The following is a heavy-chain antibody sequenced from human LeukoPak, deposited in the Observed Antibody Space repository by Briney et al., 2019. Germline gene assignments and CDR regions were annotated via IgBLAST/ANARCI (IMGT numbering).Heavy chain of an antibody. Sequence: SETLSLTCTVSGGSLSSGSDYWSWIRQSAGKGLEWIGRIYASGSTNYNPSLKSRVTISVDTSKNQFSLKLRSVTAADTAVYYCARQGSGSHKDWGQGTLVTVSS. CDR1: GGSLSSGSDY. J-gene: IGHJ4*02. V-gene: IGHV4-61*02. CDR3: ARQGSGSHKD. D-gene: IGHD1-26*01. CDR2: IYASGST.